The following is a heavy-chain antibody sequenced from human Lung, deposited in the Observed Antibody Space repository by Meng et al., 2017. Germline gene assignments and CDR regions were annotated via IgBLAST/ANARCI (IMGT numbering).Heavy chain of an antibody. CDR1: GGSFSDYY. Sequence: QVQLQQWGAGLLKPSETLSLTCVVSGGSFSDYYWSWIRQPPGKGQEWIGEINHSGSTNYNPSLESRATISVDTSQNNLSLKLSSVTAADSAVYYCARGPTTMAHDFDYWGQGTLVTVSS. V-gene: IGHV4-34*01. D-gene: IGHD4-11*01. CDR2: INHSGST. CDR3: ARGPTTMAHDFDY. J-gene: IGHJ4*02.